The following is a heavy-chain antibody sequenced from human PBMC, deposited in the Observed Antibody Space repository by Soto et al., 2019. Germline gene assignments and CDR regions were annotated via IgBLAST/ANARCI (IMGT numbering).Heavy chain of an antibody. CDR3: ARDGRYSGSYGGYYFDY. CDR1: GYTFTSYG. V-gene: IGHV1-18*01. D-gene: IGHD1-26*01. J-gene: IGHJ4*02. CDR2: ISANNGNT. Sequence: QVQLVQSGAEVKKPGASVKVSCKASGYTFTSYGISWVRQAPGQGLKWMGWISANNGNTNYAQKIQGRVTMTTDTSTSTAYMELRSLRSDDTAVYYCARDGRYSGSYGGYYFDYWGQGTLVTVSS.